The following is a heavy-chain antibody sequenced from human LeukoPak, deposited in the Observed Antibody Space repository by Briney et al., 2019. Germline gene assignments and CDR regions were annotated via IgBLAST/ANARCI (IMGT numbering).Heavy chain of an antibody. CDR2: IRSKGNSYAT. CDR3: TGQYSSGWYYFDY. J-gene: IGHJ4*02. V-gene: IGHV3-73*01. D-gene: IGHD6-19*01. Sequence: GGSLRLSCAASGFTFSGSAMHWVRQASGKGLEWVGRIRSKGNSYATAYAASVKGKFPIPRDDSNKTAYLQMNSLKTEDTAVYYCTGQYSSGWYYFDYWGQGTLVTVSS. CDR1: GFTFSGSA.